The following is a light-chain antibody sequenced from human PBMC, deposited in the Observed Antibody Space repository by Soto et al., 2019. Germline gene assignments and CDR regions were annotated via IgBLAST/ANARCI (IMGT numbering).Light chain of an antibody. CDR2: AAS. CDR1: QSVSSSY. CDR3: QQYGSSPLT. J-gene: IGKJ4*01. V-gene: IGKV3-20*01. Sequence: IVLTQSPGTLSLSPGERATLSCRASQSVSSSYFAWYQQKPGQAPRLLIYAASSRATGIPDRFSGSGSGTDFTLTISRLEPEDFAVYYCQQYGSSPLTFGGGTKVDIK.